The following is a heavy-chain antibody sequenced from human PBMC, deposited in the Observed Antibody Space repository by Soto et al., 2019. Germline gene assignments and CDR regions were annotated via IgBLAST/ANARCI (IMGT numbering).Heavy chain of an antibody. V-gene: IGHV4-61*01. D-gene: IGHD6-6*01. Sequence: SETLSLTCSVSGDSISSGTYYWSWIRQSPGKELEWIGYIYYRGGTNYNPSLKSRVTISLETSKNQFSLKLSSVTAADTAVYYCARDSSSSEFDYWGQGTLVTVSS. J-gene: IGHJ4*02. CDR2: IYYRGGT. CDR1: GDSISSGTYY. CDR3: ARDSSSSEFDY.